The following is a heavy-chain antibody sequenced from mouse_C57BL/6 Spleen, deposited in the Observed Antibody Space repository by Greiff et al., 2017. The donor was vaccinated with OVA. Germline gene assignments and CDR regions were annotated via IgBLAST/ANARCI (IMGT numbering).Heavy chain of an antibody. CDR1: GFTFTDYY. D-gene: IGHD4-1*01. CDR3: ARYPTGTGFAY. V-gene: IGHV7-3*01. J-gene: IGHJ3*01. CDR2: IRNKANGYTT. Sequence: EVHLVESGGGLVQPGGSLSLSCAASGFTFTDYYMSWVRQPPGQALEWFGFIRNKANGYTTEYSASVKGRFTISRDNSQSILYLQMKALRAEDSATYYCARYPTGTGFAYWGQGTLVTVSA.